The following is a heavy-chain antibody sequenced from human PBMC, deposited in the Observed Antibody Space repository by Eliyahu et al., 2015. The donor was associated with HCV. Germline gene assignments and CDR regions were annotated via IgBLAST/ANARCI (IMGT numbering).Heavy chain of an antibody. Sequence: QVQLQQWGAGLLKPSETLSLTCAVYGGSFSGYYWSWIRQPPGKGLEWIGEINHSGSTNYNPSLKSRVTISVDTSKNQFSLKLSSVTAADTAVYYCARGASGGSPYYFDYWGQGTLVTVSS. D-gene: IGHD1-26*01. CDR1: GGSFSGYY. V-gene: IGHV4-34*01. CDR3: ARGASGGSPYYFDY. CDR2: INHSGST. J-gene: IGHJ4*02.